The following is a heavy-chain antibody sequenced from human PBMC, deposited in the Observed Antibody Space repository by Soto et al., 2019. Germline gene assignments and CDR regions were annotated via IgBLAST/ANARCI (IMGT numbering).Heavy chain of an antibody. CDR1: GYTFTSYG. CDR2: ISAYNGNT. J-gene: IGHJ6*02. Sequence: ASVKVSCKASGYTFTSYGISWVRQAPGQGLEWMGWISAYNGNTNYAQKLQGRVTMTTDTPTSTAYMELRSLRSDDTAVYYCARGEFVLRYYDSSNFYGRDVWCQGTMVTV. D-gene: IGHD3-9*01. CDR3: ARGEFVLRYYDSSNFYGRDV. V-gene: IGHV1-18*01.